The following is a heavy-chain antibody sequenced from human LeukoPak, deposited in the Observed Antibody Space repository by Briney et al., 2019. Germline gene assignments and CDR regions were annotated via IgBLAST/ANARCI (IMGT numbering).Heavy chain of an antibody. CDR3: ATPGYYDFWSGYPKEFDY. CDR2: IYYSGST. V-gene: IGHV4-39*01. J-gene: IGHJ4*02. Sequence: PSETLSLTCTVSGGFISSSSYYWGWIRQPPGKGLEWIGSIYYSGSTYYNPSLKSRVTISVDTSKNQFSLKLSSVTAADTAVYYCATPGYYDFWSGYPKEFDYWGQGTLVTVSS. CDR1: GGFISSSSYY. D-gene: IGHD3-3*01.